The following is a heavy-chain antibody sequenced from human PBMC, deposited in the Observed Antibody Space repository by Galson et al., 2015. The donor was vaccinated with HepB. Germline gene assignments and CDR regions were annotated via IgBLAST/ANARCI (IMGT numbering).Heavy chain of an antibody. CDR3: ARGATQDIGAGMDV. D-gene: IGHD5-12*01. J-gene: IGHJ6*02. V-gene: IGHV1-8*01. Sequence: SVKVSCKASGYTFTSYDINWVRQATGQGLEWMGWMNPNSGNTGYAQKFQGRVTMTRNTSISTAYMELSSLRSEDTAVYYCARGATQDIGAGMDVWGQGTTVTVSS. CDR2: MNPNSGNT. CDR1: GYTFTSYD.